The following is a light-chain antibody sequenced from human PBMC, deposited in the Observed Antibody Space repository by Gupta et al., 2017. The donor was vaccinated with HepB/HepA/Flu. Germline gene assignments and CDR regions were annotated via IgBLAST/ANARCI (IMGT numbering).Light chain of an antibody. CDR3: QVRDTRTDQWI. V-gene: IGLV3-21*01. CDR1: DIETKS. J-gene: IGLJ2*01. CDR2: YDT. Sequence: SYVLTQPSSVSVAPGKTATLTCGGKDIETKSVHWYQQRQGQAPGLVVYYDTDRPSGIPERFSGSNSGNTASLTITRVEAGDEADDYCQVRDTRTDQWIFGGGTQLTVL.